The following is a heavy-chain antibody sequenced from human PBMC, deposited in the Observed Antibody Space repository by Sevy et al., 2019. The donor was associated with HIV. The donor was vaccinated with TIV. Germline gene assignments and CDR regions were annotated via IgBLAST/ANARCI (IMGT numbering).Heavy chain of an antibody. V-gene: IGHV3-7*03. J-gene: IGHJ6*02. D-gene: IGHD2-2*01. CDR2: IKRDGSEK. CDR1: GFTFSSYW. CDR3: ARDCSSASXXWGMDV. Sequence: GGSLRLSCAASGFTFSSYWMSWVRQAPGKGLEWVANIKRDGSEKYYVDSVKGRFTISRDNAKNSLYLQMNSLRAEDTAVYYXARDCSSASXXWGMDVWGQGTTVTVSS.